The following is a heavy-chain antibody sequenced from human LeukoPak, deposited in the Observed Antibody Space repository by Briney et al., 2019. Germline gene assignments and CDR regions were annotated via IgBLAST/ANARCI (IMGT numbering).Heavy chain of an antibody. D-gene: IGHD1-1*01. J-gene: IGHJ5*02. CDR2: IKQDGSET. CDR3: ARDGPFSSPTSGWFYP. CDR1: GFTFTSCW. Sequence: GSLRLSCAASGFTFTSCWMSWVRQAPGKGLEWVANIKQDGSETHYVDSVKGRFTISRDNAKNSLFLQMNSLTAEDTAVYSCARDGPFSSPTSGWFYPWGQGTLVTVSS. V-gene: IGHV3-7*03.